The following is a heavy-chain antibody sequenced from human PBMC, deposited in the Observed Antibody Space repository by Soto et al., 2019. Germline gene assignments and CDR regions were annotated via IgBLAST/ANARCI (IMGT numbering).Heavy chain of an antibody. CDR1: GGSFSGYY. Sequence: QVQLQQWGAGLLKPSETLSLTCAVYGGSFSGYYWSWIRQPPGKGLEWIGEINHSGSTNYNPSLKSRVTISVDTSKNQFSLKLSSVTAADTAVYYCARGLHGGARRYFDYWGQGTLVTVSS. D-gene: IGHD6-25*01. CDR3: ARGLHGGARRYFDY. J-gene: IGHJ4*02. V-gene: IGHV4-34*01. CDR2: INHSGST.